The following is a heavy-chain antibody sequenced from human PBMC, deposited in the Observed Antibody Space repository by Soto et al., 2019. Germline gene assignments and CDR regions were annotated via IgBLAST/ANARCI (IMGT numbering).Heavy chain of an antibody. V-gene: IGHV3-30-3*01. CDR3: ARDRSYTYYYDSSLGYLDY. CDR1: GFTFSSYA. J-gene: IGHJ4*02. CDR2: ISYDGSNK. Sequence: GGSLRLSCAASGFTFSSYAMHWVRQAPGKGLERVAVISYDGSNKYYADSVKGRFTISRDNSKNTLYLQMNSLRAEDTAVYYCARDRSYTYYYDSSLGYLDYWGQGTLVTSPQ. D-gene: IGHD3-22*01.